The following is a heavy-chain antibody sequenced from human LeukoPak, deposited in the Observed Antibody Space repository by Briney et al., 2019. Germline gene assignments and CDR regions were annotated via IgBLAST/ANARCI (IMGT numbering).Heavy chain of an antibody. CDR3: ARDPDGELLGGPNWFDP. J-gene: IGHJ5*02. CDR1: GFTFSDYY. Sequence: GESLRLSCAASGFTFSDYYMSWIRQAPGKGLEWVSYISSSGSTIYYADSVKGRFTISRDNAKNSLYLQMNSLRAGDTAVYYCARDPDGELLGGPNWFDPWGQGTLVTVSS. CDR2: ISSSGSTI. D-gene: IGHD3-10*01. V-gene: IGHV3-11*01.